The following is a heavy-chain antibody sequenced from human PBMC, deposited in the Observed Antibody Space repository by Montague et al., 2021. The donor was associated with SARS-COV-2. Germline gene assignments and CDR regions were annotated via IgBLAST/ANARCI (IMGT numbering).Heavy chain of an antibody. CDR3: AKDIPNFASSGWNYYYYGMDV. V-gene: IGHV3-30*18. D-gene: IGHD6-19*01. Sequence: SLRLSCAASGFTFRSYGMQWVRQAPGKGLEWVAVISYDGSNKNYXDSVKGRFTISRDNSKNTLYLQMNSLRAEDTAVYYCAKDIPNFASSGWNYYYYGMDVWGQGTTVTVSS. J-gene: IGHJ6*02. CDR1: GFTFRSYG. CDR2: ISYDGSNK.